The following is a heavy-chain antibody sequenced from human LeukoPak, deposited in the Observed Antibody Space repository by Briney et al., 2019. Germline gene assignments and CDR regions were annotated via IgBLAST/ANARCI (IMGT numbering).Heavy chain of an antibody. Sequence: ASVKVSCKASGYTFTSYGISWVRQAPGQGLEWMGWINPNSGGTNYAQKFQGRVTMTRDTSISTAYMELSRLRSDDTAVYYCATGILKVYYMDVWGKGTTVTVSS. CDR1: GYTFTSYG. CDR3: ATGILKVYYMDV. CDR2: INPNSGGT. V-gene: IGHV1-2*02. J-gene: IGHJ6*03.